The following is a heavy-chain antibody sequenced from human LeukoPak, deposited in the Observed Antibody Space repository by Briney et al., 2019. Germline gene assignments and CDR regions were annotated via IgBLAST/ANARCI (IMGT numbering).Heavy chain of an antibody. CDR1: GFTFNNYN. Sequence: GGSLRLSCAASGFTFNNYNMNWVRQAPGKGLEWVSFIRSSSSYIYYADSVKGRFTISRDNAKNSLYLQMNSLRAEDTAVYYCAEGSGWYGFDYWGQGTLVTVSS. CDR3: AEGSGWYGFDY. V-gene: IGHV3-21*01. J-gene: IGHJ4*02. D-gene: IGHD6-19*01. CDR2: IRSSSSYI.